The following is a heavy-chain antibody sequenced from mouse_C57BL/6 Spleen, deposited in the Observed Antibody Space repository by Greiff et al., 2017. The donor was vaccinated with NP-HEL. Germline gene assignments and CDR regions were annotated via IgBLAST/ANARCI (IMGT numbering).Heavy chain of an antibody. D-gene: IGHD2-3*01. CDR2: IYPRDGST. J-gene: IGHJ3*01. V-gene: IGHV1-85*01. Sequence: QVQLKESGPELVKPGASVKLSCKASGYTFTSYDINWVKQRTGQGLEWIGWIYPRDGSTKYNEKFKGKATLTVDTSSSTAYMELHSLTSEDSAVYFCARGDGYYFSWFAYWGQGTLVTVSA. CDR1: GYTFTSYD. CDR3: ARGDGYYFSWFAY.